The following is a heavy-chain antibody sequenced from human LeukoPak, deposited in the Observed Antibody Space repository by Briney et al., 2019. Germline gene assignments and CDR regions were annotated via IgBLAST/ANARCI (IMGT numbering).Heavy chain of an antibody. V-gene: IGHV5-51*01. CDR2: FHPGDSES. D-gene: IGHD6-13*01. J-gene: IGHJ5*01. CDR3: ARHDRPYSSSDNWFDS. Sequence: GESLKISCKGSGYSFNSHWIGWVRQMPGKGLEWMGIFHPGDSESRYSPSFQGQVTFSADKSITTAYLQWRSLKASDTGIYYCARHDRPYSSSDNWFDSWGQGTLVTVSS. CDR1: GYSFNSHW.